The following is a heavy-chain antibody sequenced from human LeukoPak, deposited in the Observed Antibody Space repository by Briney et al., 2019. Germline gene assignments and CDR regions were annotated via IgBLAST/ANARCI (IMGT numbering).Heavy chain of an antibody. CDR3: AGDPSRFKWGFLKF. V-gene: IGHV3-30*04. CDR2: ISTDGHDN. CDR1: GFTLSSYP. Sequence: PGGSLRLSCAASGFTLSSYPMHWVRQVPGKGLEWLVVISTDGHDNYYGDSVKGRFTISRDNSKNMVYLQMNSLRADDTALYFCAGDPSRFKWGFLKFWGQGALVTVSS. J-gene: IGHJ4*02. D-gene: IGHD7-27*01.